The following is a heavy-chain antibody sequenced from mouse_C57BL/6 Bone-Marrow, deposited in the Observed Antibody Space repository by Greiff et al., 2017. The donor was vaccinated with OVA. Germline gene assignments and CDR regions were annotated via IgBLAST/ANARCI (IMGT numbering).Heavy chain of an antibody. J-gene: IGHJ4*01. CDR3: ARQITTVVAYYAMDY. CDR1: GFTFSDYG. Sequence: EVQLVESGGGLVQPGGSLKLSCAASGFTFSDYGMAWVRQAPRKGPAWVAFISNLAYSIYYADTVTGRFTISRENAKNTLYLEMSSLRSEDTAMYYCARQITTVVAYYAMDYWGQGTSVTVSS. D-gene: IGHD1-1*01. CDR2: ISNLAYSI. V-gene: IGHV5-15*01.